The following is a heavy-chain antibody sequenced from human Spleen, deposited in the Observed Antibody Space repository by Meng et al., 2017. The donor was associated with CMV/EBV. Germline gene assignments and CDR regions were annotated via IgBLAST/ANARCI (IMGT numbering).Heavy chain of an antibody. CDR3: ARDGMAVEERFLEWLPYYYYGMDV. Sequence: GESLKISCAASGFTFSSYSINWVRQAPGKGLEWVSSISSSSSYIYYADSVKGRFTISRDNAKNSLYLQMNSLRAEDTAVYYCARDGMAVEERFLEWLPYYYYGMDVWGQGTTVTVSS. V-gene: IGHV3-21*01. J-gene: IGHJ6*02. CDR2: ISSSSSYI. CDR1: GFTFSSYS. D-gene: IGHD3-3*01.